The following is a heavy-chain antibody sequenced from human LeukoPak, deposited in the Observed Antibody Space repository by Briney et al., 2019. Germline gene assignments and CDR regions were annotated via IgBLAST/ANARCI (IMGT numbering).Heavy chain of an antibody. CDR2: IYSGGST. J-gene: IGHJ4*02. CDR3: AREDRSNWNLVSWDY. Sequence: PGGSLRLSCAVSGFTVSSNYMSWVRQAPGKGLEWVSVIYSGGSTYYADSVKGRFTISRDNSKNTLYLQMNSLRAEDTAVYYCAREDRSNWNLVSWDYWGQGTLVTVSS. D-gene: IGHD1-1*01. CDR1: GFTVSSNY. V-gene: IGHV3-66*01.